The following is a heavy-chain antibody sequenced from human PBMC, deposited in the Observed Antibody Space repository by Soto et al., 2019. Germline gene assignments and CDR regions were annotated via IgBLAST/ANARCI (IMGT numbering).Heavy chain of an antibody. D-gene: IGHD4-17*01. CDR3: AKEPTLYGDYGGVY. V-gene: IGHV3-23*01. CDR2: ISGSGGST. Sequence: PGGSLRLSCAASGFTFDDYALNWFRQAPGKGLEWVSAISGSGGSTYYADSVKGRFTISRDNSKNTLYLQMNSLRAEDTAVYYCAKEPTLYGDYGGVYWGQGTLVTVSS. CDR1: GFTFDDYA. J-gene: IGHJ4*02.